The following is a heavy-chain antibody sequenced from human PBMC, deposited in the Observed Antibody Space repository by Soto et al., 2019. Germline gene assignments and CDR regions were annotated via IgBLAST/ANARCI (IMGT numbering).Heavy chain of an antibody. CDR3: ARGQSSLLLDC. CDR2: INHSGST. CDR1: GGSFSGYY. J-gene: IGHJ4*02. V-gene: IGHV4-34*01. D-gene: IGHD2-8*02. Sequence: ETLSLTCAVYGGSFSGYYWSWIRQPPGKGLEWIGEINHSGSTNYNPSLKSRVTISVDTSKNQFSLKLSSVTAADTAVYYCARGQSSLLLDCWGQGVLVTVSS.